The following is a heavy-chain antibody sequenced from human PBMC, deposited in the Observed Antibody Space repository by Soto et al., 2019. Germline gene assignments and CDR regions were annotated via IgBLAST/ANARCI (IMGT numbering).Heavy chain of an antibody. J-gene: IGHJ3*02. CDR1: GGTLSDRG. Sequence: QVQLEQSGAGVTKPGSWVKVSSTASGGTLSDRGVAWLRQAPGQGLEWMGGTIPVVNTAKYAQKFQGRVTFTADKFTNIAYMELSSLICEDTAFYFCAGGVYGSGNYCTGPSDFDIRGQGTMVIVSS. CDR3: AGGVYGSGNYCTGPSDFDI. V-gene: IGHV1-69*06. D-gene: IGHD3-10*01. CDR2: TIPVVNTA.